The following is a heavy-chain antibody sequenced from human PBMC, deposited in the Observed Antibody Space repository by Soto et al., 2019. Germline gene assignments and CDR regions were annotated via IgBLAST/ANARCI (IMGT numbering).Heavy chain of an antibody. CDR3: ARSGGRYSSGRHFDY. CDR2: IYHSGST. CDR1: GYSISSGYY. V-gene: IGHV4-38-2*01. J-gene: IGHJ4*02. Sequence: PSETLSLTCAVSGYSISSGYYWGWIRQPPGKGLEWIGSIYHSGSTYYNPSLKSRVTISVDTSKNQFSLKLSSVTAADTAVYYCARSGGRYSSGRHFDYCGQGTLVTFYS. D-gene: IGHD6-19*01.